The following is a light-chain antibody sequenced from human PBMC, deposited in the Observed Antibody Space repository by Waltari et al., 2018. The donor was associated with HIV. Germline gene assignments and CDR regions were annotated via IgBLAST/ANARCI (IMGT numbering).Light chain of an antibody. CDR2: DVS. V-gene: IGLV2-14*03. CDR1: SSDVGGHHY. CDR3: SSYTSSSNYV. J-gene: IGLJ1*01. Sequence: QSALTQPASVSGSPGQSTTISCTGTSSDVGGHHYVSWYQQHPGKAPKLMIYDVSNRPSGVSNRFSGSKSGNTAALTISGLQAEDEADYYCSSYTSSSNYVFGTGTKVTVL.